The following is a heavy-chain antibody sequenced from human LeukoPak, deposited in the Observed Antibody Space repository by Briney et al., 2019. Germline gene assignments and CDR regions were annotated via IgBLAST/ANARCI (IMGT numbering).Heavy chain of an antibody. CDR1: GFTFSIYA. D-gene: IGHD6-6*01. Sequence: GGSLRLSCAASGFTFSIYAMTWVRQVPGKGLEWVSAISGGGATYYADSVKGRFTISRDNSKNTLYLQMNSLRADDTAVYYCARVGKAARSEWFDPWGQGTLVTVSS. J-gene: IGHJ5*02. CDR2: ISGGGAT. CDR3: ARVGKAARSEWFDP. V-gene: IGHV3-23*01.